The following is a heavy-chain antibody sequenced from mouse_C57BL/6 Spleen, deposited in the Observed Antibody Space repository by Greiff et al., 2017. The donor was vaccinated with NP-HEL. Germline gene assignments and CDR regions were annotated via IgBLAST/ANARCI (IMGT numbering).Heavy chain of an antibody. Sequence: QVQLQQSGAELVKPGASVKMSCKASGYTFTSYWITWVKQRPGQGLEWIGDIYPGSGSTNYNEKFKSKATLTVDTSSSTAYMQLSSLTSEDSAVYYCARKLGRRYYFDYWGQGTTLTVSS. CDR2: IYPGSGST. CDR1: GYTFTSYW. D-gene: IGHD4-1*01. CDR3: ARKLGRRYYFDY. V-gene: IGHV1-55*01. J-gene: IGHJ2*01.